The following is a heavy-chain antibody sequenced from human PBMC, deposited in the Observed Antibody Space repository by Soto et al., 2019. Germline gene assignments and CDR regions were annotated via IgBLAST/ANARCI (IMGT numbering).Heavy chain of an antibody. CDR3: ARDLAKGGGSEGFDY. D-gene: IGHD1-26*01. V-gene: IGHV1-2*02. CDR1: GYTFTVYY. J-gene: IGHJ4*02. CDR2: INPKSGGT. Sequence: ASVKVSCKASGYTFTVYYMHWVRQAPGQGLEWMGWINPKSGGTMYPQKFQGRVTMTWDTSISTAYMALTRLRSDDTAVYYCARDLAKGGGSEGFDYWGKGTLVTVSX.